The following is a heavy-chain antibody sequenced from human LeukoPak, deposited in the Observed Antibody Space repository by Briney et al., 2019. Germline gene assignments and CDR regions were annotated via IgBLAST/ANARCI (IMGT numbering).Heavy chain of an antibody. CDR2: INPGSTTI. V-gene: IGHV3-48*02. D-gene: IGHD5-24*01. CDR3: ARAQDPTILSYFDY. J-gene: IGHJ4*02. Sequence: GGSLRLSCAASGFTFSTYSMNWVRQAPGKGLEWVSYINPGSTTIYYADSVKGRFTISRDNAENSLYLQMNSLRDEDTAVYYCARAQDPTILSYFDYWGQGTLVTVSS. CDR1: GFTFSTYS.